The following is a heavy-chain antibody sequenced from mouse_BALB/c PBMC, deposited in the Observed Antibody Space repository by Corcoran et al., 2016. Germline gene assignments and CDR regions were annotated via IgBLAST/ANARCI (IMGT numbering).Heavy chain of an antibody. Sequence: EVQLQQSGPELVKPGASVKMSCKASGYTFTSYVMHWVKQKPGQGREWIRYINPYNDGTKYNEKFKGKATLTSDKSSSTAYVELSSLTSEDSAVYYSARYGNFFDYWGQGTTLTVSS. CDR3: ARYGNFFDY. D-gene: IGHD2-1*01. CDR2: INPYNDGT. J-gene: IGHJ2*01. V-gene: IGHV1S136*01. CDR1: GYTFTSYV.